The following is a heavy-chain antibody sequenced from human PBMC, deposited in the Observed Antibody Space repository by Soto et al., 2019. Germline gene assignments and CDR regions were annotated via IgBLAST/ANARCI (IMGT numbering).Heavy chain of an antibody. CDR1: CGSISSSSYY. CDR2: IYYSGST. D-gene: IGHD2-21*02. J-gene: IGHJ5*02. CDR3: ARHPSDFWFDP. Sequence: SETLSLTWTVSCGSISSSSYYWGWIRQPPGKGLEWIGSIYYSGSTYYNPSLKSRVTVSVDTSKNQFSLKLSSVTAADTAVYYCARHPSDFWFDPWGQGTLVTVSS. V-gene: IGHV4-39*01.